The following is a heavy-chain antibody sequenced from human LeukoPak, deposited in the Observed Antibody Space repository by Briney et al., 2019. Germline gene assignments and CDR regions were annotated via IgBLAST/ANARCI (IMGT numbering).Heavy chain of an antibody. CDR1: GFTFSSYA. CDR3: AKARGVTMVRGPYYYYYMDV. V-gene: IGHV3-23*01. CDR2: ISGSGGST. J-gene: IGHJ6*03. D-gene: IGHD3-10*01. Sequence: PGGSLRLSCAASGFTFSSYAMSWVRQAPGKGLEWVSAISGSGGSTYYADPVKGRFTISRDNSKNTLYLQMNSLRAEDTAVYYCAKARGVTMVRGPYYYYYMDVWGKGTTVTVSS.